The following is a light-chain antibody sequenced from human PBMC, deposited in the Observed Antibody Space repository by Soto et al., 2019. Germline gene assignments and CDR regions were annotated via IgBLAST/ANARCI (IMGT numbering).Light chain of an antibody. CDR3: QQYYSYPRT. J-gene: IGKJ1*01. V-gene: IGKV1-8*01. CDR1: QGISSY. Sequence: AIRMTQSPSSLSASTGDRVTITCRASQGISSYLAWYQQKPGKAPELLSYAASTLQSGVPSRFSGSGSGTDFTLTSSCLQSEDFATYYCQQYYSYPRTFGQGTKVDIK. CDR2: AAS.